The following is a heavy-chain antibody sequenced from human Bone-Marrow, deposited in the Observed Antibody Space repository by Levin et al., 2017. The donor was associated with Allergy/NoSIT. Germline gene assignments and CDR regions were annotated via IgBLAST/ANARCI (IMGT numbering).Heavy chain of an antibody. D-gene: IGHD3-16*01. J-gene: IGHJ4*02. V-gene: IGHV3-30*03. CDR1: GFIFRDYS. CDR2: ISVYGSPT. CDR3: AREGPGGAPHDS. Sequence: GGSLRLSCVASGFIFRDYSMNWVRLAPGKGLEWVALISVYGSPTFYADSVRGRFTISRDDSRNTLYLQMNSLRPEDTAVYYCAREGPGGAPHDSWGQGTLVTVSS.